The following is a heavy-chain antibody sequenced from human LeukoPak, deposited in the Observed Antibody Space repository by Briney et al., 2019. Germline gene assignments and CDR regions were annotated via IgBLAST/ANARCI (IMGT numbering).Heavy chain of an antibody. CDR2: IYYSGST. CDR1: GASISGYY. J-gene: IGHJ4*02. Sequence: SETLSLTCTVSGASISGYYWTWIRQPPGKGLEWIGYIYYSGSTNYNPSLKSRVTISVDTSKNQFSLKLSSVTAADTAVYYCASSYDSSAEIDYWGQGTLVTVSS. V-gene: IGHV4-59*12. D-gene: IGHD3-22*01. CDR3: ASSYDSSAEIDY.